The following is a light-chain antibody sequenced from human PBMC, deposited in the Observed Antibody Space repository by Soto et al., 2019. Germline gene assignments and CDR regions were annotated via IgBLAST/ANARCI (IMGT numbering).Light chain of an antibody. CDR2: WAS. Sequence: DIVMTQSPDSLAVSLGERATINCKSSQSVLYSSNNKNYLAWYQQKPGQPPTLLIYWASTRESGVPERFSGGGSGTDFTLTISSLQAEDGAVYYCQQYYSTPGTFGPGTKVDIK. V-gene: IGKV4-1*01. CDR1: QSVLYSSNNKNY. J-gene: IGKJ3*01. CDR3: QQYYSTPGT.